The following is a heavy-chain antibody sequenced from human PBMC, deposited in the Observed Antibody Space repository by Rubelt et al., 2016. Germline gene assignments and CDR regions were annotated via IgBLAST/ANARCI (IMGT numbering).Heavy chain of an antibody. CDR3: ARRGDGYPVIAFDI. V-gene: IGHV5-51*01. CDR1: GYSFTNYW. D-gene: IGHD5-24*01. J-gene: IGHJ3*02. Sequence: EVQLVQSGAEVKKPGESLRISCKGSGYSFTNYWIAWMRQMPGKGLEYMGITYPVDSDTIYSPPFQGTVTIPADKSISCAYLQWSSLKASDTAMYYCARRGDGYPVIAFDIWGQGTMVTVSS. CDR2: TYPVDSDT.